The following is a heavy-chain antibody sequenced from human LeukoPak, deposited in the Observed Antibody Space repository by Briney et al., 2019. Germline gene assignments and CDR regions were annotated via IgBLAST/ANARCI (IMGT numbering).Heavy chain of an antibody. CDR2: INPNSDGT. Sequence: GASVKVSCKASGYTFTGYYMHWVRQAPGQGLEWMGWINPNSDGTNYAQKFQGRVTMTRDTSISTAYMELSRLRSDDTAVYYCARGADYYDSSGYYYPDYFDYWGQGTLVTVSS. V-gene: IGHV1-2*02. CDR3: ARGADYYDSSGYYYPDYFDY. CDR1: GYTFTGYY. J-gene: IGHJ4*02. D-gene: IGHD3-22*01.